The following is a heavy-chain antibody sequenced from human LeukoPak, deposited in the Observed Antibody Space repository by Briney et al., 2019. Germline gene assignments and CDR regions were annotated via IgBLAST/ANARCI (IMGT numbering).Heavy chain of an antibody. CDR2: IWYDGSNK. Sequence: GGSLILSCAASGFSFSTYAMSWVRQAPGKGLEWVAVIWYDGSNKYYADSVKGRFTISRDNSKNTLYLQMNSLRAEDTAVYYCARDGSSGWYWVDYWGQGTLVTVSS. D-gene: IGHD6-13*01. V-gene: IGHV3-33*08. J-gene: IGHJ4*02. CDR1: GFSFSTYA. CDR3: ARDGSSGWYWVDY.